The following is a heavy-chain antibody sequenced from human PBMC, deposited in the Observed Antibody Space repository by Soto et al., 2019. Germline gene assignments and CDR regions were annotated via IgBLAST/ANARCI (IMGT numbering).Heavy chain of an antibody. CDR1: GFTVSSNY. V-gene: IGHV3-66*01. CDR3: ARGVPAAATKNSSGWLLDY. D-gene: IGHD6-19*01. CDR2: IYSGGST. J-gene: IGHJ4*02. Sequence: GGSLRLSCAASGFTVSSNYMSWVRQAPGKGLEWVSVIYSGGSTYYADSVKGRFTISRDNSKNTLYLQMNSLRAEDTAVYYCARGVPAAATKNSSGWLLDYWGQGTLVTVSS.